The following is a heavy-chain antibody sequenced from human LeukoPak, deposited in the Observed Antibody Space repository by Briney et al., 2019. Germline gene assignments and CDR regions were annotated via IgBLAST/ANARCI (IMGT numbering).Heavy chain of an antibody. V-gene: IGHV3-30-3*01. Sequence: GRSLRLSCAASGFTFSSYAMHWVRQAPGKALEWVAVISYDGSNKYYADSVKGRFTISRDNSKNTLYLQMNSLRAEDTAVYYCASIYGDYEGDYFDYWGQGALVTVSS. J-gene: IGHJ4*02. CDR1: GFTFSSYA. D-gene: IGHD4-17*01. CDR3: ASIYGDYEGDYFDY. CDR2: ISYDGSNK.